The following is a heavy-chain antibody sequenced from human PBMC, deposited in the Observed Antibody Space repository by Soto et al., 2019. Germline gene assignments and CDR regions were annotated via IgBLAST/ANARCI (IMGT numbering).Heavy chain of an antibody. J-gene: IGHJ4*02. D-gene: IGHD3-10*01. CDR3: VRDTWAVVSGAYYPIFDY. Sequence: GGSLRLSCAASGFTFNEYVMNWVRQAPGKGLEWVTLIWYDGTNKYYADSVKGRFTISRDNSKNTLYLEMNSLRDDDTAVYYCVRDTWAVVSGAYYPIFDYWGLGALVTVSS. CDR1: GFTFNEYV. V-gene: IGHV3-33*08. CDR2: IWYDGTNK.